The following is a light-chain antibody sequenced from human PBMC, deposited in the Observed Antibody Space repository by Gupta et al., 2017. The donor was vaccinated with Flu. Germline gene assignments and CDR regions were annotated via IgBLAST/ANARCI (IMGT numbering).Light chain of an antibody. J-gene: IGLJ1*01. V-gene: IGLV2-14*01. Sequence: QSALTHPASVSGSPRQSITISCTGTSNDVGDYNYVSWYQQHPGKAPKLMSYEVSKRPSGVPNRVSGSKSGNTASMTISGLQAEDEADYYCNSYTSSGAYVFGSGTKVTVL. CDR1: SNDVGDYNY. CDR3: NSYTSSGAYV. CDR2: EVS.